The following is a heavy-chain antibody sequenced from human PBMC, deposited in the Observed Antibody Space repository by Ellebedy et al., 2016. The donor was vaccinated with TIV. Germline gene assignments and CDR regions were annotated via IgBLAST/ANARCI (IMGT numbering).Heavy chain of an antibody. Sequence: GESLKISCAASGFTFSSYAMHWVRQAPGKGLEWVAFIRYDGSNKYYADSVKGRFTISRDNSKNTLYLQMNSLRAEDTAVYYCAKAGIAVAAPLGYWGQGTLVTVSS. CDR2: IRYDGSNK. CDR1: GFTFSSYA. D-gene: IGHD6-19*01. V-gene: IGHV3-30*02. CDR3: AKAGIAVAAPLGY. J-gene: IGHJ4*02.